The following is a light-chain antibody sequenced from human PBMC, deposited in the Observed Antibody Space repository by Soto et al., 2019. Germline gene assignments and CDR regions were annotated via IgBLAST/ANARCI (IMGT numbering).Light chain of an antibody. CDR3: PQYYNSPYT. CDR2: GAS. Sequence: EIVMTQSPATLAVSPGERAALSCRASQSVSSNFAWYQQKPGQAPRLLIYGASSRATGTPARFSSSGSGTAFTLTFYSPHSEDSTVYYRPQYYNSPYTFGLGTKLE. CDR1: QSVSSN. V-gene: IGKV3-15*01. J-gene: IGKJ2*01.